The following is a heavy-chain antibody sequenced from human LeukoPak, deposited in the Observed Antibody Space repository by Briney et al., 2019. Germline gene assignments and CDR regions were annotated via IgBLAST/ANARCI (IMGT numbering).Heavy chain of an antibody. CDR2: IYSGGST. J-gene: IGHJ4*02. CDR3: ARDPPAVAANTYG. D-gene: IGHD6-6*01. CDR1: GVTVSNNY. Sequence: GGSLRLSCAASGVTVSNNYMNWVRQAPGKGLEWVSLIYSGGSTYYADSVKGRFTISRDDSKNTLYLQMNSLRAEDTAVYYCARDPPAVAANTYGWGQGALVTVSS. V-gene: IGHV3-66*01.